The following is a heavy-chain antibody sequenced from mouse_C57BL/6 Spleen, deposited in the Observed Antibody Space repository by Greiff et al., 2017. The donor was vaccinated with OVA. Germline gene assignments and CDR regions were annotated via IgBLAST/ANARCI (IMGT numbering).Heavy chain of an antibody. CDR2: ISSGGDYI. J-gene: IGHJ2*01. V-gene: IGHV5-9-1*02. Sequence: EVNVVESGEGLVKPGGSLKLSCAASGFTFSSYAMSWVRQTPEKRLEWVAYISSGGDYIYYADTVKGRFTISRDNARNTLYLQMSSLKSEDTAMYYCTRDYGSSFDYWGQGTTLTVSS. CDR1: GFTFSSYA. CDR3: TRDYGSSFDY. D-gene: IGHD1-1*01.